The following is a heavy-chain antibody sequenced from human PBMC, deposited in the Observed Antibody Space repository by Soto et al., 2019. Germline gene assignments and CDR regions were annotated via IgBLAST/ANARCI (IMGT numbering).Heavy chain of an antibody. Sequence: ASVKVSCKASGYTFTSYGISWVRQAPGQGLEWMGWISAYNGNTNYAQKLQGRVTMTTDTSTSTAYMELRSLRSDDTAVYYCARDNGPYSSSRRPYYYYYYGMDVWGQGTTVTVSS. CDR1: GYTFTSYG. CDR3: ARDNGPYSSSRRPYYYYYYGMDV. J-gene: IGHJ6*02. D-gene: IGHD6-13*01. CDR2: ISAYNGNT. V-gene: IGHV1-18*01.